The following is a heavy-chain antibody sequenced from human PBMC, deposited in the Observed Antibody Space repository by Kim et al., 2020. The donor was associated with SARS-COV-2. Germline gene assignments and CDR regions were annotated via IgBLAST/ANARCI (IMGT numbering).Heavy chain of an antibody. V-gene: IGHV4-34*01. D-gene: IGHD4-17*01. CDR1: GGSFSGYY. J-gene: IGHJ4*02. Sequence: SETLSLTCAVYGGSFSGYYWSWIRQPPGKGLEWIGEINHSGSTNYNPSLKSRVTISVDTSKNQFSLKLSSVTAADTAVYYCARGATVTTSYFDYWGQGTLVTVSS. CDR3: ARGATVTTSYFDY. CDR2: INHSGST.